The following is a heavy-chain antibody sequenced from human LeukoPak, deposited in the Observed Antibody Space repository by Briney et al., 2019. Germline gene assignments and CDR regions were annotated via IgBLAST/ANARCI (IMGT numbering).Heavy chain of an antibody. V-gene: IGHV3-23*01. Sequence: SGGSLRLSCAASGFTFSSYAMSWVRQAPGKGLEWVSAISGSGGSTYYADSVKGRFTISRDNSKNTLYLQMNSLRAEDTAVYYCARGEYYGGNPGNWFDPWGQGTLVTVSS. D-gene: IGHD4-23*01. CDR2: ISGSGGST. CDR3: ARGEYYGGNPGNWFDP. J-gene: IGHJ5*02. CDR1: GFTFSSYA.